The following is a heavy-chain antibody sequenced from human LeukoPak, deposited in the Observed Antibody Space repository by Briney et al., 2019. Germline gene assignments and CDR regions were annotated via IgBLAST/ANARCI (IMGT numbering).Heavy chain of an antibody. CDR3: ARQLSPFAFDI. Sequence: ASVKVSCKASGYTFTAYYMHWVRQAPGQGPEWVGRINPNSGGTNYAQKFQDRATMTRDTSISTAYMELSRLRSDDTAVYYCARQLSPFAFDIWGQGTMVTISS. D-gene: IGHD5-18*01. V-gene: IGHV1-2*06. CDR1: GYTFTAYY. CDR2: INPNSGGT. J-gene: IGHJ3*02.